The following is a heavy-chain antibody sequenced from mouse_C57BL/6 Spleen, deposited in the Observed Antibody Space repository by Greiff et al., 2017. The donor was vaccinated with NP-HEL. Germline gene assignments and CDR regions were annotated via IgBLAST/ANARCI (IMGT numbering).Heavy chain of an antibody. V-gene: IGHV1-52*01. D-gene: IGHD2-1*01. CDR2: IDPSDSET. CDR3: ARSGGNPGWFAY. J-gene: IGHJ3*01. Sequence: QVQLQQPGAELVRPGSSVKLSCKASGYTFTSYWMHWVKQRPIQGLEWIGNIDPSDSETHYNQKFKDKATLTVDKSSSTAYMQLSSLTSEDSAVYYCARSGGNPGWFAYWGQGTLVTVSA. CDR1: GYTFTSYW.